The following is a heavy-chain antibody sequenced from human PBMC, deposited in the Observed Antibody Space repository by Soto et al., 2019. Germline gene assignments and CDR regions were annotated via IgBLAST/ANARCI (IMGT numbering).Heavy chain of an antibody. CDR1: GYTFTRYC. CDR3: ARGRYGDY. J-gene: IGHJ4*02. CDR2: ISAHNGNT. D-gene: IGHD1-1*01. V-gene: IGHV1-18*01. Sequence: QVHLVQSGAEVKKPGASVKVSCKASGYTFTRYCITWVREAPGQGLEWMGWISAHNGNTDYAQKLQGRVIVTRDTSTSTAYMELRSLRSDDTAVYYCARGRYGDYWGQGALVTVSS.